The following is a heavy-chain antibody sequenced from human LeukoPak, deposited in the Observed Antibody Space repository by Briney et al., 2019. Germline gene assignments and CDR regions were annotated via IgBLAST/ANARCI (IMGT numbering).Heavy chain of an antibody. Sequence: ASVKVSCKASGYTFTSYYMHWVRQAPGQGLEWMGGIIPIFGTANYAQKFQGRVTITADESTSTAYMELSSLRSEDTAVYYCARMGGPYDSSDPIDYWGQGTLVTVSS. V-gene: IGHV1-69*13. CDR1: GYTFTSYY. J-gene: IGHJ4*02. CDR3: ARMGGPYDSSDPIDY. D-gene: IGHD3-22*01. CDR2: IIPIFGTA.